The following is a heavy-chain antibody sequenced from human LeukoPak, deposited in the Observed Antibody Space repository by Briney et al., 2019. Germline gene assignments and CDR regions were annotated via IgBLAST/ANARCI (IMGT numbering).Heavy chain of an antibody. CDR2: IYPGDSDT. V-gene: IGHV5-51*01. CDR1: GYSFTSYW. Sequence: GESLKISCKGSGYSFTSYWIGWVRQMPGKGLEWMGIIYPGDSDTRYSPSFQGLVTTSADKSISTAYLQWSSLKASDTAMYYCARRPHDDAFDIWGQGTMVTVSS. CDR3: ARRPHDDAFDI. J-gene: IGHJ3*02.